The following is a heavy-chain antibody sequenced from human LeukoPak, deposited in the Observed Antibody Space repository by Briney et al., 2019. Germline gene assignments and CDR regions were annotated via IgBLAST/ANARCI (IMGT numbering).Heavy chain of an antibody. CDR2: IKSNSDGGTT. CDR3: STLLH. J-gene: IGHJ4*02. Sequence: NPGGSLRLSCAASGFTFTNAWMNWVRQAPGKGLEWVGRIKSNSDGGTTDYAAPVKGRFTISRDDSKHTVYLQMDSLKIGDTAVYYCSTLLHWGQGALVTVSS. CDR1: GFTFTNAW. V-gene: IGHV3-15*07.